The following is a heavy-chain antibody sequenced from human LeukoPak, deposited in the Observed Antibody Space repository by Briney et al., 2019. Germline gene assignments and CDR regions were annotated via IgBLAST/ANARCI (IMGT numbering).Heavy chain of an antibody. V-gene: IGHV4-4*07. CDR2: IYTSGST. CDR1: GGSISSYY. CDR3: ARVPGATANWYFDL. D-gene: IGHD3-10*01. Sequence: SETLSLTCTVSGGSISSYYWSWIRQPAGQGLEWIGRIYTSGSTNYNPSLKSRVTMSVDTSKNQFSLKLSSVTAADTAVYYCARVPGATANWYFDLWGRGTLVTVSS. J-gene: IGHJ2*01.